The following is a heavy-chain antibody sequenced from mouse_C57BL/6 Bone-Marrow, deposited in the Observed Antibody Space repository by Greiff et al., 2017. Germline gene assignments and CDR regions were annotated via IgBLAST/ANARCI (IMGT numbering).Heavy chain of an antibody. J-gene: IGHJ3*01. CDR3: ARVGLVYYDYDWFAY. Sequence: QVQLQQSGAELARPGASVQLSCKASGYTFTSYGIRWVKQSTGQGLEWIGEIYPRSGNTYYNEKFKGKATLTADKSSSTAYMELRSLTSEDSAVYFCARVGLVYYDYDWFAYWGQGTLVTVSA. CDR1: GYTFTSYG. CDR2: IYPRSGNT. V-gene: IGHV1-81*01. D-gene: IGHD2-4*01.